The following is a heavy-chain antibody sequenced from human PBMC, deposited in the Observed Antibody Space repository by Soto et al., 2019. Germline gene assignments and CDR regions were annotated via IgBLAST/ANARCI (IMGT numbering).Heavy chain of an antibody. Sequence: QVQLVESGGGVVQPGRSLRLSCAASGFTFSRYGMQWVRQAPGKGLEWVAIISYHEVDKFYADSVKGRFTISRDNSKNTLYLEMNSLRSEDTAVYYCTKPPTMITSYSFDSWGKGTLVTVSS. V-gene: IGHV3-30*18. CDR3: TKPPTMITSYSFDS. J-gene: IGHJ4*02. CDR1: GFTFSRYG. D-gene: IGHD3-16*01. CDR2: ISYHEVDK.